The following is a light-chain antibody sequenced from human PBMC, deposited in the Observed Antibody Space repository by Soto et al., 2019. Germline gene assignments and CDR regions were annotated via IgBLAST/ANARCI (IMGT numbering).Light chain of an antibody. CDR1: SGHSSYA. CDR3: QTWGTGIHYV. CDR2: LNSDGSH. Sequence: QLVLTQSPSASASLGASVKLTCTLSSGHSSYAIAWHQQQPEKGPRYLMKLNSDGSHSKGDGIPDRFSGSSSGAERYLTISSLQSEDEADYYWQTWGTGIHYVFGTVTKLTVL. J-gene: IGLJ1*01. V-gene: IGLV4-69*01.